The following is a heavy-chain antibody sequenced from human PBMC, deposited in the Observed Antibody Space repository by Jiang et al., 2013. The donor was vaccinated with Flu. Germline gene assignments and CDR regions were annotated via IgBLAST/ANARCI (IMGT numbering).Heavy chain of an antibody. CDR3: AREGDPGTSDY. CDR2: ISYDGSNK. CDR1: GFTFSSYA. D-gene: IGHD1/OR15-1a*01. J-gene: IGHJ4*02. Sequence: AASGFTFSSYAMHWVRQAPGKGLEWVAVISYDGSNKYYADSVKGRFTISRDNSKNTLYLQMNSLRAEDTAVYYCAREGDPGTSDYWGQGTLVTVSS. V-gene: IGHV3-30-3*01.